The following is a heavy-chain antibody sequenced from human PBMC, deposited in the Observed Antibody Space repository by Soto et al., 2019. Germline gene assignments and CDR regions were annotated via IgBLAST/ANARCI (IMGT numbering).Heavy chain of an antibody. D-gene: IGHD4-17*01. Sequence: GGALRISCGASGYTFTIYWRGWVRHMPGKGLEWMGIIYPSDSDTRYSASFQGQVTISADQSINTAYLQWDSLKASDTAIYYCARPANTVADHFDLWGQGTPVTVSS. CDR3: ARPANTVADHFDL. CDR2: IYPSDSDT. CDR1: GYTFTIYW. J-gene: IGHJ4*02. V-gene: IGHV5-51*01.